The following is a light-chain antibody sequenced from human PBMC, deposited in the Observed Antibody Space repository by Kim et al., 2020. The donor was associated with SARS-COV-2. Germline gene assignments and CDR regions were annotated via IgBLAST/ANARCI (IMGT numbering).Light chain of an antibody. CDR1: SNNVGNQG. J-gene: IGLJ3*02. CDR3: SAWDSSLSAWV. Sequence: RQTATLTCTGNSNNVGNQGAAWLQQHQGHPPKLLSYRNNNRPSGISERLSASRSGNTASLTITGLQPEDEADYHCSAWDSSLSAWVFGGGTKLTVL. V-gene: IGLV10-54*01. CDR2: RNN.